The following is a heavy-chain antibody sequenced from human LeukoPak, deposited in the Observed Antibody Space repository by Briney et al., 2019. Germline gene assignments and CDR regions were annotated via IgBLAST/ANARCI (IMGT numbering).Heavy chain of an antibody. CDR2: INHSGST. Sequence: SETLSLTCAVYGGSFSGYYWSWIRQPPGKGLEWIGEINHSGSTNYNPSLKSRVTISVDTSKNQSSLKLSSVTAADTAVYYCARGYYYYYMDVWGKGTTVTVSS. CDR1: GGSFSGYY. J-gene: IGHJ6*03. V-gene: IGHV4-34*01. CDR3: ARGYYYYYMDV.